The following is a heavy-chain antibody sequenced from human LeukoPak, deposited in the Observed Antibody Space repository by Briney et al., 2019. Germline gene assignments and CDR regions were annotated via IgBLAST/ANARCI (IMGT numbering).Heavy chain of an antibody. D-gene: IGHD1-26*01. CDR2: VNPNSGNT. V-gene: IGHV1-8*03. Sequence: ASVKVSCKASGYTFTSYDINWVRQATGQGLEWMGWVNPNSGNTGYAQKFQGRVTITRNTSISTAYMELSSLRSEDTAVYYCARGRDWELLLEPANWFDPWGQGTLLTVSS. CDR1: GYTFTSYD. J-gene: IGHJ5*02. CDR3: ARGRDWELLLEPANWFDP.